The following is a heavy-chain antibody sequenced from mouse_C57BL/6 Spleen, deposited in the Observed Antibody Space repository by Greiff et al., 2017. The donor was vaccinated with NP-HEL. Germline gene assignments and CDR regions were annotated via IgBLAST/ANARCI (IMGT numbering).Heavy chain of an antibody. CDR1: GYTFTSYW. CDR3: ARYPDFAGYDRPCFAY. V-gene: IGHV1-53*01. Sequence: QVQLQQPGTELVKPGASVTLSCKASGYTFTSYWMHWVKQSPGQGLEWIGNINPSNGGTNYNEKLKSKATLTVDKSSSTPYMQLSSLTSEDSAVYYCARYPDFAGYDRPCFAYCGQGTLVTVSA. J-gene: IGHJ3*01. D-gene: IGHD2-2*01. CDR2: INPSNGGT.